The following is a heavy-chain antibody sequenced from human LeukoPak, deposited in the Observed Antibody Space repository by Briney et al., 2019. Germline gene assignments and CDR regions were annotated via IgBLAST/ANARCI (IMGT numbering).Heavy chain of an antibody. V-gene: IGHV5-51*01. CDR3: ARLGYCSRGTCYAFDY. Sequence: GESLKISCKGSEYTFTSYWIGWVRQMPGKGLEWMGIIYPGDSDTRYSPSFQGQVTMSADKSITTAYLQWSSLKASDTAIYYCARLGYCSRGTCYAFDYWGQGTLVTVSS. D-gene: IGHD2-2*01. J-gene: IGHJ4*02. CDR1: EYTFTSYW. CDR2: IYPGDSDT.